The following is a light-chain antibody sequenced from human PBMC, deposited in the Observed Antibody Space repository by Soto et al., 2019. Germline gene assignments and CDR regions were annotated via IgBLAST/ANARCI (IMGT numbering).Light chain of an antibody. Sequence: IVVTQSPCTLSLSLGERATLSCRSSQTITLNYLAWYQQKPGQAPRLLIYGVSTRATGIPDKFSGSGSGTDFTLTISRLEPEDFAVYYCQQYGSSPFTFGHGSKVDIK. CDR1: QTITLNY. V-gene: IGKV3-20*01. CDR2: GVS. J-gene: IGKJ3*01. CDR3: QQYGSSPFT.